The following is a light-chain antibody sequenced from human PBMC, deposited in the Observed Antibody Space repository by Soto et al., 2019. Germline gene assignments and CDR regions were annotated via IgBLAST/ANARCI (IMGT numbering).Light chain of an antibody. CDR2: EAS. CDR3: LQHKHYPVT. CDR1: QDINKD. V-gene: IGKV1-17*01. J-gene: IGKJ2*01. Sequence: DIQMSQSPSSLSASVGDRVTITCRASQDINKDLGWYQHKSGKAPKRLIYEASSLATGVPSRFSGSGSGTEFTLTISGLQAEDFATYYCLQHKHYPVTFGQGIKLETK.